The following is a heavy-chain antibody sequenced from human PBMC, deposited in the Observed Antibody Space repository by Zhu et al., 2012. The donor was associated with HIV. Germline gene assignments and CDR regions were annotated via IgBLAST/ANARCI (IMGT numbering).Heavy chain of an antibody. V-gene: IGHV4-59*11. J-gene: IGHJ6*03. CDR2: ISNSGTS. CDR1: GDSINSHY. D-gene: IGHD3-22*01. Sequence: QVQLQESGPGLVKPSETLSLTCTVSGDSINSHYWGWIRQPPGKGLEWIGYISNSGTSNYNPSLKGRAAIFVHPSNQFSLSLSSVTAADTAIYYCGRLRFKQDSSGNYLGGFYYVDLWGNGTTVTVSS. CDR3: GRLRFKQDSSGNYLGGFYYVDL.